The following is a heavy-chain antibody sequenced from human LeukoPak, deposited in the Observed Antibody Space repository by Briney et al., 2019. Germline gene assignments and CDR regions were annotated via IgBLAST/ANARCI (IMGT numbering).Heavy chain of an antibody. J-gene: IGHJ1*01. CDR2: INHSGST. CDR1: GGSFSGYY. V-gene: IGHV4-34*01. D-gene: IGHD6-13*01. Sequence: SETLSLACAVYGGSFSGYYWSWIRQPPAKGREWIGEINHSGSTNYNPSLKSRVTISVDTSKNQFSLKLSSVTAADTAVYYCARGPNSSSWYLYFQHWGQGTLVTVSS. CDR3: ARGPNSSSWYLYFQH.